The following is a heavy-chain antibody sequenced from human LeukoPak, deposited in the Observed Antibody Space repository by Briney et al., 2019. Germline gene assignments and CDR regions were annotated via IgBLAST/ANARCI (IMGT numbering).Heavy chain of an antibody. D-gene: IGHD4-11*01. J-gene: IGHJ6*03. CDR1: GFNFDDYV. CDR3: AKGYSNPPEGYYYYYYMDV. Sequence: GGSLRLSCAASGFNFDDYVMSWVRQAPGKGLGWVSGINWNGGSRGYADSVKGRFTISRDNSKNSLYLQMNSLRTEDTALYYCAKGYSNPPEGYYYYYYMDVWGKGTTVTVSS. CDR2: INWNGGSR. V-gene: IGHV3-20*04.